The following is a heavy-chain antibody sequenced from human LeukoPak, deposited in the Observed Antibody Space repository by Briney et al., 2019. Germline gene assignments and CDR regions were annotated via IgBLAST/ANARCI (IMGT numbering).Heavy chain of an antibody. CDR3: ARENVVGTGGFDY. V-gene: IGHV3-48*01. D-gene: IGHD2-21*01. CDR1: GFTFSNYG. J-gene: IGHJ4*02. Sequence: GGSLRLSCAASGFTFSNYGINWVRQAPGKGLEWLSHITGSGDMKHYANSVKGRLTISRDNAKSSLFLQMNSLRAEDTAVYYCARENVVGTGGFDYWGQGTLVTVPS. CDR2: ITGSGDMK.